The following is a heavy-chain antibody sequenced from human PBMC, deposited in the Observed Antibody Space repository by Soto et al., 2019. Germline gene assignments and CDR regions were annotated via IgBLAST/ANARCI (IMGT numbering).Heavy chain of an antibody. CDR2: ISAGGDTT. CDR3: ARRA. V-gene: IGHV3-23*01. Sequence: EVQVSESGGGLVQPGGSLRLSCATSGFTFSNYPMNWVRQAPGKGLEWVSGISAGGDTTYYADSVKGRFTNFRDTAKKSLPVEPDSRGAYYAFDDCCARRAGG. CDR1: GFTFSNYP. J-gene: IGHJ1*01.